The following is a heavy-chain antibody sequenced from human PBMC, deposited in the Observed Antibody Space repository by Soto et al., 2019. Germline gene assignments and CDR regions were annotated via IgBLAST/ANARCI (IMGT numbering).Heavy chain of an antibody. Sequence: GGSLRLSCAASGFTFSSYGMHWVRQAPGKGLEWVAVIWYDGSNKYYADSVKGRFTISRDNSKNTLYLQMNSLRAEDTAVYYCARESGELLQDYWGQGTLVTVSS. CDR2: IWYDGSNK. V-gene: IGHV3-33*01. CDR1: GFTFSSYG. D-gene: IGHD3-10*01. J-gene: IGHJ4*02. CDR3: ARESGELLQDY.